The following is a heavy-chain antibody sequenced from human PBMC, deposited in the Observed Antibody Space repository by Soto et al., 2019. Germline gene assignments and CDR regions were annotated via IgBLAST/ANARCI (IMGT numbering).Heavy chain of an antibody. V-gene: IGHV3-73*01. CDR2: IRSKANSYAT. Sequence: PGGSLRLSCAASGFTFSGSAMHWVRQAPGKGLEWVGRIRSKANSYATAYAASVKGRFTISRDDSKNTAYLQMNSLKTEDTAVYYCTRRPFYYYGMDVWGQGTTVTVSS. CDR1: GFTFSGSA. CDR3: TRRPFYYYGMDV. J-gene: IGHJ6*02.